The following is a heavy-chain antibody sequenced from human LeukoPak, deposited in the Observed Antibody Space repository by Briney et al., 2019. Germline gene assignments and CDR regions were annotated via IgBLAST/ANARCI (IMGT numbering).Heavy chain of an antibody. CDR1: GYTFTSYA. CDR2: INAGNGNT. J-gene: IGHJ3*02. Sequence: GASVKVSCKASGYTFTSYAMHWVRQAPGQRLEWMGWINAGNGNTKYSQKFQGRVTITRDTSASTAYMELSSLRSEDTAVYYCATMVDPRQRYDAFDIWGQGTMVTVSS. D-gene: IGHD3-10*01. V-gene: IGHV1-3*01. CDR3: ATMVDPRQRYDAFDI.